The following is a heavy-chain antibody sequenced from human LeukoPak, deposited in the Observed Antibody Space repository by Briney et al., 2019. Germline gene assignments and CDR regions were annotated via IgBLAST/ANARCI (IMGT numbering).Heavy chain of an antibody. D-gene: IGHD3-10*01. CDR2: ISGSGGST. J-gene: IGHJ4*02. V-gene: IGHV3-23*01. Sequence: GGSLRLSCSASGFTFCSYAMSWGRHAPGEGVVWVSAISGSGGSTYYADSVKGRFTISRDNSKNTLYLQMNSLRAEDTAVYYCASPLGSGSPTHWGQGTLVTVSS. CDR1: GFTFCSYA. CDR3: ASPLGSGSPTH.